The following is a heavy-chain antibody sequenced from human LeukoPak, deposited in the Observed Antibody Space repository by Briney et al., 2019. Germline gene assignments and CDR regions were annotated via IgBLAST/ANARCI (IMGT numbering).Heavy chain of an antibody. Sequence: ASVKVSCKASGYTFTSYGISWVRQAPGQGLEWMGWINTHTGNTNYAQKLQGRVTVTTDTSASTAHMELRSLRSDDTAVYYCARAQYSSGWYWGFDHWGQGTLVTVSS. CDR2: INTHTGNT. D-gene: IGHD6-19*01. V-gene: IGHV1-18*04. J-gene: IGHJ4*02. CDR3: ARAQYSSGWYWGFDH. CDR1: GYTFTSYG.